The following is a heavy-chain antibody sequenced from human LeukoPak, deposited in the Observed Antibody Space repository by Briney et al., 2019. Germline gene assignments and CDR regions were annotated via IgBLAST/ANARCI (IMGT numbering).Heavy chain of an antibody. CDR1: GFTFSSDA. J-gene: IGHJ4*02. V-gene: IGHV3-23*01. Sequence: GGSLRLSRAASGFTFSSDAMSWVRQAPGKGLEWVSAISGGGSSTYYADSVKGRFTISRDNSKNTLYLQMNSLRAEDTAVYYCAKNPAYYYDSSAYPVDHWGQGTLVTVSS. D-gene: IGHD3-22*01. CDR3: AKNPAYYYDSSAYPVDH. CDR2: ISGGGSST.